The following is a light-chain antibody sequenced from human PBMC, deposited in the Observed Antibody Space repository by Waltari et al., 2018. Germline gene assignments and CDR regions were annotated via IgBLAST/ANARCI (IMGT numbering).Light chain of an antibody. CDR2: AAS. J-gene: IGKJ2*01. CDR3: QQSYNTPRN. CDR1: QNHNKY. V-gene: IGKV1-39*01. Sequence: NWWTRQNHNKYFNWYQQKPGKAPKALLYAASSLQSRVPSRFSCSGSWTDFTLHISRLQPEGFATFYRQQSYNTPRNFRPRTKLEVK.